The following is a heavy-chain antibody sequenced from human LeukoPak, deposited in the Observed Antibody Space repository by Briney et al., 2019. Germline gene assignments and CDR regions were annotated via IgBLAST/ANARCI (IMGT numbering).Heavy chain of an antibody. D-gene: IGHD6-6*01. CDR1: GGSISSYY. V-gene: IGHV4-59*01. CDR2: IYYSGST. CDR3: ARVNSSSKDFDY. Sequence: PSETLSLTCTVSGGSISSYYWSWIRQPPGKGLEWIGYIYYSGSTNYNPSLKSRVTISVDTSKNQFSLKLSSVTAADTAVYYCARVNSSSKDFDYWGQGTLVTVSS. J-gene: IGHJ4*02.